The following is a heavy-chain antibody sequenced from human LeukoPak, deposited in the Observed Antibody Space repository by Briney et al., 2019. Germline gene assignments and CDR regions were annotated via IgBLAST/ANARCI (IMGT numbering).Heavy chain of an antibody. CDR1: GGSFSRDY. CDR2: IYNIGGT. Sequence: SETLSLTCSVSGGSFSRDYWSWIRQPPGKRLEWLGYIYNIGGTNYTPSLKSRVSISVDTSKNQFSLMLTSVTAADTAVYYCAREAVAGTLDYWGQGALVTVSS. V-gene: IGHV4-59*01. J-gene: IGHJ4*02. D-gene: IGHD6-19*01. CDR3: AREAVAGTLDY.